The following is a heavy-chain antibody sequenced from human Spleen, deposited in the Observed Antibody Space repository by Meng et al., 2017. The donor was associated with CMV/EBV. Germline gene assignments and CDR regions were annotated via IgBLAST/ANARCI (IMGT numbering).Heavy chain of an antibody. Sequence: ASVKVSCKTTGYIFVNYGISWVRQAPGQGVEWMGWISAYNGNTDYVQKFQGRVTMTTDTSTRTAYMELRSLRSDDTAIYYCAVSTYYLDSSGSYFDYWGQGTLVTVSS. V-gene: IGHV1-18*01. CDR2: ISAYNGNT. CDR3: AVSTYYLDSSGSYFDY. J-gene: IGHJ4*02. D-gene: IGHD3-22*01. CDR1: GYIFVNYG.